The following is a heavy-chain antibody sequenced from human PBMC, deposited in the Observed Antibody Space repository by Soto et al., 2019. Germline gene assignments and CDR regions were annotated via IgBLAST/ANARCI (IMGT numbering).Heavy chain of an antibody. D-gene: IGHD4-17*01. Sequence: QITLKESGPTLVKPTQTLTLTCTFSGFSLSTSGVGVGWIRQPPGKALEWLALIYWDDDKRYSPSLKSRLTITADPSKNQVVLTMTNMDPVDTATYCCAHRQRTVYFDYWGQGTLVTVSS. CDR1: GFSLSTSGVG. V-gene: IGHV2-5*02. CDR3: AHRQRTVYFDY. J-gene: IGHJ4*02. CDR2: IYWDDDK.